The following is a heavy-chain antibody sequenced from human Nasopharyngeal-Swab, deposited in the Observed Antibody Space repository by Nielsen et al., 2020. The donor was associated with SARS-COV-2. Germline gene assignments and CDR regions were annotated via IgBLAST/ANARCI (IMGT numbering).Heavy chain of an antibody. Sequence: GGSLRLSCAASGFTFSSYWMHWVRQAPGKGLVWVSRINSDGSSTSYADSVKGRFTISRDNAKNTLYLQMISLRAEDTAVYYCARDNPDNRKWLRFFYYYGMDVWGQGTTVTVSS. CDR2: INSDGSST. D-gene: IGHD5-12*01. CDR3: ARDNPDNRKWLRFFYYYGMDV. J-gene: IGHJ6*02. CDR1: GFTFSSYW. V-gene: IGHV3-74*01.